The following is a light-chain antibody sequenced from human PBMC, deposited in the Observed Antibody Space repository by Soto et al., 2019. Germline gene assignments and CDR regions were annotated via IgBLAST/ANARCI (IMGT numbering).Light chain of an antibody. J-gene: IGKJ5*01. Sequence: DIQMTQSPTSVSASVGDRVTITCRASQDITRWLAWYQQKPGTAPKLLIYGASSLQSGVPSRFSGSGSGTDFTLTISSLQPEDFATYYCQHLNSYPITFGQGTRLENK. CDR2: GAS. CDR3: QHLNSYPIT. V-gene: IGKV1-12*01. CDR1: QDITRW.